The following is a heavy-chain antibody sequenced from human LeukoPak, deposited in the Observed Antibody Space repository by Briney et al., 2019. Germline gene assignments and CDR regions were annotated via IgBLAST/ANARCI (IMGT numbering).Heavy chain of an antibody. CDR3: VRARVVAATAFDY. CDR1: GFTFSSYS. D-gene: IGHD2-15*01. Sequence: PGGSLRLSCAASGFTFSSYSMNWVRQAPGKGLEWVSSISSSSSYIYYADSVKGRFTISRDNAKNSLYLQMNSLRAEDTAVYYCVRARVVAATAFDYWGQGTLVTVSS. V-gene: IGHV3-21*01. J-gene: IGHJ4*02. CDR2: ISSSSSYI.